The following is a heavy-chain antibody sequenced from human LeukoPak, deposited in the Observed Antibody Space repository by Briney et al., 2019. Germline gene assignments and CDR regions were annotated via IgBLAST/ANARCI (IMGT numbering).Heavy chain of an antibody. CDR3: ATSPGIAAPSGYYFDH. D-gene: IGHD6-13*01. CDR2: INTNTGNP. J-gene: IGHJ4*02. V-gene: IGHV7-4-1*02. CDR1: GYTFNTYA. Sequence: ASVKVSCRASGYTFNTYAMNWVRQAPGQGPEWMGWINTNTGNPTYAQGFTGRFVFSLDTSVSTAYLQINSLKAEDTAVYYCATSPGIAAPSGYYFDHWGQGTVVTVS.